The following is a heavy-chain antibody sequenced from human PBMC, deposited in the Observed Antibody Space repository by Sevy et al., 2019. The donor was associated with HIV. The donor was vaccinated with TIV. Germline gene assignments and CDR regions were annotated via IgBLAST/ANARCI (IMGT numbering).Heavy chain of an antibody. V-gene: IGHV3-30*02. CDR1: KSPFRSNG. J-gene: IGHJ5*02. CDR2: INFDGSDR. CDR3: AKDLRVVIPAAMQPADL. Sequence: GSLRLSCVASKSPFRSNGFHWVRQPPGKGLEWLSYINFDGSDRKYADSVKGRFTVSRDNSKNTLYLQMNSLRAEDTAVYYCAKDLRVVIPAAMQPADLWGQGTLVTVSS. D-gene: IGHD2-2*01.